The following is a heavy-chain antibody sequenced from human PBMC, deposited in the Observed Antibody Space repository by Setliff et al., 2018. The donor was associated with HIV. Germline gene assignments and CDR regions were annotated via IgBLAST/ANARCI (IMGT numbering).Heavy chain of an antibody. J-gene: IGHJ3*02. V-gene: IGHV1-46*01. CDR2: INPSGGSA. CDR1: GYTFTNYY. D-gene: IGHD3-3*01. CDR3: AREGGREYDFWSGYYNIGGGASDI. Sequence: GASVKVSCKASGYTFTNYYMQWVRQAPGQGLEWMGIINPSGGSATYAQKFQGRVTMTRDTSTSTVYMELSSLRSDDTAVYYCAREGGREYDFWSGYYNIGGGASDIWGQGTMVTVSS.